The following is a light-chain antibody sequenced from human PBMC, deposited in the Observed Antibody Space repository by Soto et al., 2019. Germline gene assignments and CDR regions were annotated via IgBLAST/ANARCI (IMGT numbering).Light chain of an antibody. J-gene: IGKJ2*01. V-gene: IGKV3-15*01. CDR1: QSVSSN. Sequence: EIGMTQSPATLSVSPGERATLSCRASQSVSSNLAWYQQKPGQAPRLLIYGASTRATVIPARFSGSGSGTEFTLTISSLQSKDFAVYYCQQYNNWPNTFGQGTKLEIK. CDR3: QQYNNWPNT. CDR2: GAS.